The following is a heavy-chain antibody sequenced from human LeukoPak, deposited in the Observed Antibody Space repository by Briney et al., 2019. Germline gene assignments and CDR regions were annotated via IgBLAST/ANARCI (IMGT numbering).Heavy chain of an antibody. V-gene: IGHV3-23*01. Sequence: GGSLRLSCAASGFTFSSYAMSWVRQAPGKGLEWVSAISGSGGSTYYADSVKGRFTISRDNSKNTLYLQMNSLRAEDTAVYYCATRASHYYGSGSFDLPSNYYYGMDVWGQGTTVTVSS. CDR2: ISGSGGST. CDR3: ATRASHYYGSGSFDLPSNYYYGMDV. D-gene: IGHD3-10*01. J-gene: IGHJ6*02. CDR1: GFTFSSYA.